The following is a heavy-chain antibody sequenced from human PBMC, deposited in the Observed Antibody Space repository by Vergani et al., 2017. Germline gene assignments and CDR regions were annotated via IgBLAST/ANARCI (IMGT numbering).Heavy chain of an antibody. CDR3: ARVYLGDWKIAAAGTGPPYYYYYYGMDV. J-gene: IGHJ6*02. CDR1: GFTFSSYS. D-gene: IGHD6-13*01. CDR2: ISSSSSYI. Sequence: EVQLVESGGGLVKPGGSLRLSCAASGFTFSSYSMNWVRQAPGKGLEWVSSISSSSSYIYYADSVKGRFTISRDNAKNSLYLQMNSLRAEDTAVYYCARVYLGDWKIAAAGTGPPYYYYYYGMDVWGQGTTVTVSS. V-gene: IGHV3-21*01.